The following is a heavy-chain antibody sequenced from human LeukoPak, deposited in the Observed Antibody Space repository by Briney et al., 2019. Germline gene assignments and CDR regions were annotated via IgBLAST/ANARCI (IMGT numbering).Heavy chain of an antibody. Sequence: PSETLSLTCAVYGGSFSGYYWSWIRQPPGKGLEWIGEINHSGSTNYNPSLKSRVTISVDTSKNQFSLKLSSVTAADTAVYYCGRIITWAFDIWGQGTMVTVSS. CDR1: GGSFSGYY. CDR2: INHSGST. CDR3: GRIITWAFDI. V-gene: IGHV4-34*01. D-gene: IGHD3-22*01. J-gene: IGHJ3*02.